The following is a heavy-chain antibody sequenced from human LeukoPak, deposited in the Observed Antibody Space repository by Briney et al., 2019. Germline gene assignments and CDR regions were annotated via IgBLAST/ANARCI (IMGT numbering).Heavy chain of an antibody. CDR3: ARWDYYGSGSRRLDY. CDR1: GGSISSYY. V-gene: IGHV4-59*08. Sequence: SETLSLTCTVSGGSISSYYWSWIRQPPGKGLEWIGYIYYSGSTNYNPSLKSRVTISVDTSKNQFSLKLSSVTAADTAVYYCARWDYYGSGSRRLDYWGQGTLVTVSS. D-gene: IGHD3-10*01. J-gene: IGHJ4*02. CDR2: IYYSGST.